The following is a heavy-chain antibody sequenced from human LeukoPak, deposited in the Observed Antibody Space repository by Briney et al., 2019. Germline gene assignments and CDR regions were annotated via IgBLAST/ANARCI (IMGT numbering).Heavy chain of an antibody. V-gene: IGHV4-34*01. CDR2: INHSGST. J-gene: IGHJ4*02. Sequence: SGTLSLTCAVHGGSFSGYYWSWIRQPPGKGLEWIGEINHSGSTNYNPSLKSRVTISVDTSKNQFSLKLSSVTAADTAVYYCARGRPIKKQLEKRTFDYWGQGTLVTVSS. D-gene: IGHD6-13*01. CDR3: ARGRPIKKQLEKRTFDY. CDR1: GGSFSGYY.